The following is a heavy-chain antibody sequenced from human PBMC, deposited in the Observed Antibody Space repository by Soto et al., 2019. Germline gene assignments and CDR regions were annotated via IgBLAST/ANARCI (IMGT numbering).Heavy chain of an antibody. J-gene: IGHJ4*02. Sequence: PVKVSCKTSGGIFSDYALSWVRQAPGQGLEWMGRIIPIFGTTIYAQKFHGRVTITADEPTSTAFMELSSLRSEDTAVYYCARQMNRGVIFDYWGQGTLVTVSS. CDR2: IIPIFGTT. V-gene: IGHV1-69*13. CDR1: GGIFSDYA. D-gene: IGHD3-10*01. CDR3: ARQMNRGVIFDY.